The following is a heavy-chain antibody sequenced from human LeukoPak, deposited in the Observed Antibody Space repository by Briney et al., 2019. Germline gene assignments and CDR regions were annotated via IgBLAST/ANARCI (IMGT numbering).Heavy chain of an antibody. V-gene: IGHV4-30-2*01. J-gene: IGHJ4*02. CDR3: ARDTDSDGSGY. D-gene: IGHD3-10*01. Sequence: PSQTLSLTCTVSVGSISSGGYYWSWIRQPPGKGLEWIGYIYHSGSTNYNPSLKSRVTISVDTSKNQFSLKLSSVTAADTAVYYCARDTDSDGSGYWGQGTLVTVSS. CDR1: VGSISSGGYY. CDR2: IYHSGST.